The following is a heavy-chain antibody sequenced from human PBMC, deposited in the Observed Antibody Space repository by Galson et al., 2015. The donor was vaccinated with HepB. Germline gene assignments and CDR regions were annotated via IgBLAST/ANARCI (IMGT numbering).Heavy chain of an antibody. CDR1: GGSISSYY. CDR2: IYTSGST. CDR3: ARGGHAKRMESLWSGYYRANWFDP. J-gene: IGHJ5*02. V-gene: IGHV4-4*07. Sequence: ETLSLTCTVSGGSISSYYWSWIRQPAGKGLEWIGRIYTSGSTNYNPSLKSRVTMSVDTSKNQFSLKLSSVTAADTAVYYCARGGHAKRMESLWSGYYRANWFDPWGQGTLVTVSS. D-gene: IGHD3-3*01.